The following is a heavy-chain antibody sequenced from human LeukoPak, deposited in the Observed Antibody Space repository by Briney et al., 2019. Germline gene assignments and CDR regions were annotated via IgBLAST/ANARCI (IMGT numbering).Heavy chain of an antibody. CDR2: ISSSSTI. Sequence: PGGSLRLSCAASGFTFSTYSMNWVRRAPGKGLEWVSYISSSSTIYYADSVKGRFTISRDNAKNSLYLQMNSLRAEDTAVYYCARGSTYYDSSGQVPFDYWGQGTLVTVSS. J-gene: IGHJ4*02. CDR3: ARGSTYYDSSGQVPFDY. V-gene: IGHV3-48*01. CDR1: GFTFSTYS. D-gene: IGHD3-22*01.